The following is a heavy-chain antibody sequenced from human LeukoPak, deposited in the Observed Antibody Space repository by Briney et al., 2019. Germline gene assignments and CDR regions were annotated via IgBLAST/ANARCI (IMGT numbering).Heavy chain of an antibody. D-gene: IGHD3-10*01. J-gene: IGHJ5*02. CDR1: GASIRSTNW. CDR2: INHSGDT. Sequence: NPSGTLSLTCAISGASIRSTNWWSWVRQAPEKGLEWIGEINHSGDTIYNPSLKSRVTMSVDKSKNQFSLRLTSVTAADTAVYYCARDTGQYAPGTPGFTRFDPWGQGALVTVSS. CDR3: ARDTGQYAPGTPGFTRFDP. V-gene: IGHV4-4*02.